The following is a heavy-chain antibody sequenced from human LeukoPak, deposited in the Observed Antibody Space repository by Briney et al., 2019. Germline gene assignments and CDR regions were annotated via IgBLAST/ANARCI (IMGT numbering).Heavy chain of an antibody. CDR3: TTELWLSYNWFDP. J-gene: IGHJ5*02. CDR2: IKSKTDGGTT. CDR1: GFTFSNAW. D-gene: IGHD5-18*01. V-gene: IGHV3-15*01. Sequence: GGSLRLSCAASGFTFSNAWMSWVRQAPGKGLEWVGRIKSKTDGGTTDYAAPVKGRFTISRDDSKNTLYLQMNSLKTEDTAVYYCTTELWLSYNWFDPWGQGTLVTVSS.